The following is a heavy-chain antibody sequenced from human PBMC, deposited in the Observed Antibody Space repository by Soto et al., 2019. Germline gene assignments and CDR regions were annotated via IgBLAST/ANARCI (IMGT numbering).Heavy chain of an antibody. J-gene: IGHJ6*02. Sequence: GGSLRLSCAASGFTFSSYSMNWVRQAPGKGLEWVSSISSSSSYIYYADSVKGRFTISRDNAKNSLYLQMNSLRAEDTAVYYCAKNADFCRWGMDVWGQGTTVTVSS. CDR2: ISSSSSYI. D-gene: IGHD3-3*01. CDR1: GFTFSSYS. CDR3: AKNADFCRWGMDV. V-gene: IGHV3-21*04.